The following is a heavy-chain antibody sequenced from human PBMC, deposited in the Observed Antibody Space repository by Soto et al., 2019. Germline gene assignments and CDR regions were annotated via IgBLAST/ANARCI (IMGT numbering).Heavy chain of an antibody. J-gene: IGHJ5*02. CDR1: GGTFSSYA. CDR2: IIPIFGTA. V-gene: IGHV1-69*06. CDR3: ARDLSWSSPNWFDP. D-gene: IGHD3-16*02. Sequence: ASVKVSCKASGGTFSSYAISWVRQAPGQGLEWMGGIIPIFGTANYAQKFQGRVTITADKSTSTAYMELSSLRSEDTAVYYCARDLSWSSPNWFDPWGQGTLVTVSS.